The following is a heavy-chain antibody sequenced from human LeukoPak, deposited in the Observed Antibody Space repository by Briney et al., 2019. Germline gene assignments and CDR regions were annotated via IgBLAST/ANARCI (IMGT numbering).Heavy chain of an antibody. CDR3: ARALRGYSYGPPTYYFDY. CDR2: INPNSGGT. D-gene: IGHD5-18*01. J-gene: IGHJ4*02. V-gene: IGHV1-2*04. CDR1: GYTFTGYY. Sequence: GASVKVSCKASGYTFTGYYMHWVRQAPGQGLEWMGWINPNSGGTNYAQKFQGWVTMTRDTSISSAYMELSRLRSDDTAVYYCARALRGYSYGPPTYYFDYWGQGTLVTVSS.